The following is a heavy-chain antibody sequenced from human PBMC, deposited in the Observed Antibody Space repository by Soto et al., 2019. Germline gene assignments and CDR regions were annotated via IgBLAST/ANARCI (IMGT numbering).Heavy chain of an antibody. Sequence: GESLKISCKGSGYSFTSYWIGWVRQMPGKGLEWMGIIYPGDSDTRYSPSFQGQVTISADKSISTAYLQWSSLKASDTAMYYCATHKGVSGWYAQPLYFDYWGQGTLVTVSS. CDR3: ATHKGVSGWYAQPLYFDY. CDR2: IYPGDSDT. CDR1: GYSFTSYW. V-gene: IGHV5-51*01. J-gene: IGHJ4*02. D-gene: IGHD6-19*01.